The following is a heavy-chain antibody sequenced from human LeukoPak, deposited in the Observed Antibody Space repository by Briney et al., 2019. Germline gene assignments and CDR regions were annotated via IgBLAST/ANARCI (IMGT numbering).Heavy chain of an antibody. CDR3: AKVLTGSQDY. CDR1: GFTFSSYA. CDR2: IGGGGENT. V-gene: IGHV3-23*01. Sequence: EGSLRLSCAASGFTFSSYAMSWVRQAPGKGLEWLSTIGGGGENTYYADSVRGRFTISRDNSKNTVYLQMKSLRAEDTAVYFCAKVLTGSQDYWGQGTLVTVSS. J-gene: IGHJ4*02. D-gene: IGHD7-27*01.